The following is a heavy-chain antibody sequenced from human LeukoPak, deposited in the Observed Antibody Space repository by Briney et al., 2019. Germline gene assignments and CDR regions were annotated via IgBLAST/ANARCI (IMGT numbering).Heavy chain of an antibody. V-gene: IGHV3-23*01. Sequence: PGGSLRLSCAASGFTFSSYAMSWVRQAPGKGLEWVSAISGSGGSTYYADSVRGRFTISRDNSKNTLYLQMNSLRAEDTAVYYCAKARYSGSYPNFDYWGQGTLVTVSS. J-gene: IGHJ4*02. CDR1: GFTFSSYA. D-gene: IGHD1-26*01. CDR3: AKARYSGSYPNFDY. CDR2: ISGSGGST.